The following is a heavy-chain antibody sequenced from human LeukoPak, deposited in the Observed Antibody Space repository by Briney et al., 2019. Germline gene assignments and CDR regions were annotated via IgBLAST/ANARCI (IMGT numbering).Heavy chain of an antibody. Sequence: SSYAMSWVRQPPGKGLEWIGSMSYSGNSYYNPSLKSRVTISVGTSKNQFSLKLTSVTAADTAVYYCARTKDYYDSSGYYRDAFDIWGQGTMVTVSS. CDR2: MSYSGNS. J-gene: IGHJ3*02. V-gene: IGHV4-39*01. D-gene: IGHD3-22*01. CDR1: SSYA. CDR3: ARTKDYYDSSGYYRDAFDI.